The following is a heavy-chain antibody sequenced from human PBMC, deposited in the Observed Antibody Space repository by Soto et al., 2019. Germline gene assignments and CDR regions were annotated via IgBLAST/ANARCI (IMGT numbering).Heavy chain of an antibody. CDR3: AKRPYDSSGYYDY. CDR2: IYPGDSDT. D-gene: IGHD3-22*01. V-gene: IGHV5-51*01. J-gene: IGHJ4*02. Sequence: GESLKISCKGFGYSFTTYWIGWVRQVPGKGLEWMGIIYPGDSDTRYSPSFQGQVTISADKSISTAYLQWSSLKASDTAMYYCAKRPYDSSGYYDYWGQGTLVTVSS. CDR1: GYSFTTYW.